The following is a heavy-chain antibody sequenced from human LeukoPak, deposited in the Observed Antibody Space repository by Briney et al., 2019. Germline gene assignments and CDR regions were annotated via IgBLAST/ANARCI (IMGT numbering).Heavy chain of an antibody. Sequence: SETLSLTCAVYGGSFSGYYWSWILQSPGKGLEWIGEINHSGSTNYNPSLKSRVTISVDTSKNQFSLKLSSVTAADTAVYYCVRDHYDVSGYYPVDFDHWGQGTLVTVSS. CDR2: INHSGST. CDR3: VRDHYDVSGYYPVDFDH. V-gene: IGHV4-34*01. D-gene: IGHD3-22*01. CDR1: GGSFSGYY. J-gene: IGHJ4*02.